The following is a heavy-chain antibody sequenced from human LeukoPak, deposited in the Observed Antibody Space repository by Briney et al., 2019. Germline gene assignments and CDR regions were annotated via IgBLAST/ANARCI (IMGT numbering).Heavy chain of an antibody. CDR3: ARVLPTVVTHLPAYFDY. D-gene: IGHD4-23*01. J-gene: IGHJ4*02. V-gene: IGHV4-39*07. CDR2: IYYSGST. CDR1: GGSISSSSYY. Sequence: PSETLSLTCTVSGGSISSSSYYWGWIRQPPGKGLEWIGSIYYSGSTYYNPSLKSRVTISVDTSKNQFSLKLSSVTAADTAVYYCARVLPTVVTHLPAYFDYWGQGTLVTVSS.